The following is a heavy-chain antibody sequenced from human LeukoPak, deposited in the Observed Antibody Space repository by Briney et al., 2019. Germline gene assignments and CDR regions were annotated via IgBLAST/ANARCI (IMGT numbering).Heavy chain of an antibody. J-gene: IGHJ4*02. CDR2: IKQDGSEK. CDR1: GFTFSSYW. CDR3: AREGGRSSSWYFDC. V-gene: IGHV3-7*01. D-gene: IGHD6-13*01. Sequence: PGGSLRLSCAASGFTFSSYWMSWVRQAPGKGLEWVANIKQDGSEKYYVDSVKGRFTISRDNAKNSLYLQMNSLRAEDTAVYYCAREGGRSSSWYFDCWGQGTLVTVSS.